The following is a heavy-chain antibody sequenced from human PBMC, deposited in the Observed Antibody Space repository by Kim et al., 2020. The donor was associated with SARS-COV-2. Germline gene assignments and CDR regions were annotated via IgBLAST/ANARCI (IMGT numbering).Heavy chain of an antibody. D-gene: IGHD6-19*01. Sequence: SLKSRVTISVDTSKNQFSLKLSSVTAADTAVYYCARPRGDSSGWSRAFDIWGQGTMVTVSS. V-gene: IGHV4-39*01. CDR3: ARPRGDSSGWSRAFDI. J-gene: IGHJ3*02.